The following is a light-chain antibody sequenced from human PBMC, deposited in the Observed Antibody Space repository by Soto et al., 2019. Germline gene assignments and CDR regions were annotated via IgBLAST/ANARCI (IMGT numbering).Light chain of an antibody. Sequence: IVMTQSPLSLSVTPGESASISCKSSQSLLHSNGYSYFDWYLQKPGQSPQLLIYLGSNRASGVPDRFSGSGSGTDFTLKISRVEAEDVGVYYCMQALQTPLTFGQGTRLEIK. V-gene: IGKV2-28*01. J-gene: IGKJ5*01. CDR2: LGS. CDR1: QSLLHSNGYSY. CDR3: MQALQTPLT.